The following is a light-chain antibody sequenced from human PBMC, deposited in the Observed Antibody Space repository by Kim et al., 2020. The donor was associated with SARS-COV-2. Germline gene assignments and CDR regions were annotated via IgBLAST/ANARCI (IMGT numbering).Light chain of an antibody. J-gene: IGLJ2*01. V-gene: IGLV3-21*04. CDR2: YDS. CDR3: QVWDSSSDHPVV. CDR1: NNGSKT. Sequence: PGKTARIHWGGNNNGSKTVHWYQQKPGPAPVLVIYYDSDRPSGIPERFSGSNSGNTATLTISRVEAGDEADYYCQVWDSSSDHPVVFGGGTQLTVL.